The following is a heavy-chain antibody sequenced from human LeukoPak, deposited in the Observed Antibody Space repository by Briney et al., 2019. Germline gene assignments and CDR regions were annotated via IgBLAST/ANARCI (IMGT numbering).Heavy chain of an antibody. Sequence: GESLKISCKGSGYSLTSYWIGWVPQMPGKGLECMGIIYPSESDSRYSPSFQGQVPISAEKSIRTAYLQWSSLKASDTAMYYCARSLYGVNTWFDYWGQGTLVTVSS. J-gene: IGHJ4*02. CDR2: IYPSESDS. D-gene: IGHD4/OR15-4a*01. V-gene: IGHV5-51*01. CDR3: ARSLYGVNTWFDY. CDR1: GYSLTSYW.